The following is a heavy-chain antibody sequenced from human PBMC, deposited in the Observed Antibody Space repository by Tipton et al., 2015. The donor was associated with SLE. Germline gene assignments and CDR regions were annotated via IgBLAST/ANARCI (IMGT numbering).Heavy chain of an antibody. V-gene: IGHV4-4*07. CDR2: FYPGGTT. CDR1: GDSISTYY. Sequence: LRLSCTVFGDSISTYYWSWIRQSAGKGLEWMGRFYPGGTTSYNPSFKSRVTMSADTSKNQFSLKLNSVTAADTAVYYCARGVRIAVVKGWYFDLWGRGTLVTVSS. J-gene: IGHJ2*01. D-gene: IGHD6-19*01. CDR3: ARGVRIAVVKGWYFDL.